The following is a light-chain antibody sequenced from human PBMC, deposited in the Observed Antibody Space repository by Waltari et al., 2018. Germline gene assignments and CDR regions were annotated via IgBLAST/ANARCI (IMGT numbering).Light chain of an antibody. CDR2: DVS. CDR1: SSDVGGYNY. J-gene: IGLJ2*01. Sequence: PGQSITISCTGTSSDVGGYNYVSWYQQHPGKAPKLMIYDVSKRPSGVSNRFSGSKSGNTASLTISGLQAEDEADYYCCSYAGRDVVFGGGTKLTVL. CDR3: CSYAGRDVV. V-gene: IGLV2-23*02.